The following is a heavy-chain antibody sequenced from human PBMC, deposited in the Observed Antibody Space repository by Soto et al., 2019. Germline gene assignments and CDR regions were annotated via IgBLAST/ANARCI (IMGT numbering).Heavy chain of an antibody. D-gene: IGHD6-6*01. J-gene: IGHJ6*03. CDR2: ISSNGVGT. CDR3: ARRARPDFYYIGG. CDR1: GFTLSGYA. V-gene: IGHV3-64*01. Sequence: EVQLAESGGGLAQPGGSLRLSCAASGFTLSGYAMDWVRQAPGKGLEYVSGISSNGVGTYYANSVQGRFTISRDNSNNTVYLRMGSLRPEDMAVYYCARRARPDFYYIGGWVKGITVTVSS.